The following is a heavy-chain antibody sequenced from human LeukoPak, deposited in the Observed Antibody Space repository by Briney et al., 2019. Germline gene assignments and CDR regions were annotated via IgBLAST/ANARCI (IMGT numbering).Heavy chain of an antibody. V-gene: IGHV1-69*02. J-gene: IGHJ4*02. CDR2: IIPILGIA. CDR1: GGTFSSYT. D-gene: IGHD3-9*01. Sequence: ASVKLSCKASGGTFSSYTISWVRQAPGQGLEWMGRIIPILGIANYAQKFHGRVTITANKSTSTAYMELSSLRSEDTAVYYCARVDILTGYFDYWGQGTLVTVSS. CDR3: ARVDILTGYFDY.